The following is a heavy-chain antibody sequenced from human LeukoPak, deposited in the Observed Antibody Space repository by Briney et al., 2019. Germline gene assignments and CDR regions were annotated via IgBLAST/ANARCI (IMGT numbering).Heavy chain of an antibody. CDR1: GYSFTEYW. Sequence: PGESLKISCKTSGYSFTEYWIGWVRQMPGKGLEWMGIIYPSDSDTRYSPSFQGQVTISADKSISTVYLQWSSLTASDTAMYYCSRPGSAFDSPPDYWGQGTLVTVSS. CDR2: IYPSDSDT. V-gene: IGHV5-51*01. CDR3: SRPGSAFDSPPDY. J-gene: IGHJ4*02. D-gene: IGHD5-12*01.